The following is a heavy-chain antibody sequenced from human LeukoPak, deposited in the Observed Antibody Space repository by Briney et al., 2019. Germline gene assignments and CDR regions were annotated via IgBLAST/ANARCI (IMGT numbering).Heavy chain of an antibody. CDR3: ATERIPGV. Sequence: ASVKVSCKASGYTFTSYYMHWVRQAPGQGLEWMGIIDPSGGSTSYAQKFQGRVTMTEDTSTDTAYMELSSLRSEDTAVYYCATERIPGVWGQGTLVTVSS. V-gene: IGHV1-46*01. CDR2: IDPSGGST. D-gene: IGHD2-21*01. J-gene: IGHJ4*02. CDR1: GYTFTSYY.